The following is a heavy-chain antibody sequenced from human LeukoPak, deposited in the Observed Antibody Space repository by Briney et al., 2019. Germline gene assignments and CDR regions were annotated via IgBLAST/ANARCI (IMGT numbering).Heavy chain of an antibody. V-gene: IGHV1-69*13. CDR3: ARDNRYYDFWSGYEDESNWFDP. CDR2: IIPIFGTA. Sequence: RASVKVSCKASGYTFTSYAISWVRQAPGQGLEWMGGIIPIFGTANYAQKFQGRVTITADESTSTAYMELSSLRSEDTAVYYCARDNRYYDFWSGYEDESNWFDPWGQGTLVTVSS. CDR1: GYTFTSYA. D-gene: IGHD3-3*01. J-gene: IGHJ5*02.